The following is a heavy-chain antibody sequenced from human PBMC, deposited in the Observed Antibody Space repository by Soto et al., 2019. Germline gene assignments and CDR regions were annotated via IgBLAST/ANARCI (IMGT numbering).Heavy chain of an antibody. CDR2: INHSGST. D-gene: IGHD3-9*01. CDR3: ARGPVPDYDILTGYSLDP. Sequence: NPSETLSLTCAVYGGSFSGYYWSWIRQPPGKGPEWIGEINHSGSTNYNPSLKSRVTISVDTSKNQFSLKLSSVTAADTAVYYCARGPVPDYDILTGYSLDPWGQGTLVTVSS. V-gene: IGHV4-34*01. J-gene: IGHJ5*02. CDR1: GGSFSGYY.